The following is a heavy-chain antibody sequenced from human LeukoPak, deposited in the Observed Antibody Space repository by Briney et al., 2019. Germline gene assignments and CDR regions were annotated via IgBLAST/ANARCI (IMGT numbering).Heavy chain of an antibody. CDR2: ISAYNGNT. Sequence: ASVKVSCKASGYTFTSYGISWVRQAPGQGLEWMGWISAYNGNTNYAQKLQGRVTMTTDTSTSTAYMELRSLRSDDTAVYYCARGPSGIHYGSGSSYGMDVWGQGTTVTVSS. CDR1: GYTFTSYG. D-gene: IGHD3-10*01. CDR3: ARGPSGIHYGSGSSYGMDV. V-gene: IGHV1-18*01. J-gene: IGHJ6*02.